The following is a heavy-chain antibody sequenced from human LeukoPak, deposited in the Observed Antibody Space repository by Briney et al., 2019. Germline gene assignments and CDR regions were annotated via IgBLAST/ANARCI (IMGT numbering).Heavy chain of an antibody. V-gene: IGHV3-53*01. Sequence: PGGSLRLSCAASGFTVSSNYMSWVRQAPGKGLEWVSVIFSGGTTYYADSVKGRFTISRDNSQNTLYLQMNSLRAEDTAVYYCAKDVRAVVGKGPFDYWGQGTLVTVSS. D-gene: IGHD6-19*01. J-gene: IGHJ4*02. CDR2: IFSGGTT. CDR1: GFTVSSNY. CDR3: AKDVRAVVGKGPFDY.